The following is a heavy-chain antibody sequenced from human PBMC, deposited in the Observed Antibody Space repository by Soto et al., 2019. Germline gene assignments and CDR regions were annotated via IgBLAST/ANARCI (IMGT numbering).Heavy chain of an antibody. D-gene: IGHD5-12*01. V-gene: IGHV1-69*12. CDR3: ARGNHRWLQLWYFDL. Sequence: QVQLVQSGAEVKKPGSSVKVSCKASGGTFSNYPVSWVRQAPGQGLEWMGGIIPIFGTVNYAQKFLGRLTITADESPSTAYMELSSLRSEDTAVYYCARGNHRWLQLWYFDLWGRGTLVTVSS. J-gene: IGHJ2*01. CDR2: IIPIFGTV. CDR1: GGTFSNYP.